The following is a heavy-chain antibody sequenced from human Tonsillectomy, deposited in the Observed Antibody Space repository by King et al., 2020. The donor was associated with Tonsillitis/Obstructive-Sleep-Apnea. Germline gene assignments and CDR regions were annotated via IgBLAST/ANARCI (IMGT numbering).Heavy chain of an antibody. J-gene: IGHJ4*02. CDR1: GFAFSNAW. D-gene: IGHD3-10*01. CDR3: TTEGLLWFGELPRHDY. CDR2: IKSKIDGGTT. V-gene: IGHV3-15*01. Sequence: VQLVESGGGLVKPGGALRLSCAASGFAFSNAWMGWVRQAPGKGLEWVGRIKSKIDGGTTDYGAPVRGRFTISRDDSKKTMYLQMNRLKTEDTAVYYCTTEGLLWFGELPRHDYWGLGTLVTVSS.